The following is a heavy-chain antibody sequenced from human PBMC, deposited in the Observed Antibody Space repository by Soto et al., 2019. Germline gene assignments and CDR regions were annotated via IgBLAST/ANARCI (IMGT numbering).Heavy chain of an antibody. CDR1: GFSLYTSRVG. Sequence: QITLKESGPTLVNPTQTLTLTCTFSGFSLYTSRVGVAWIRQPPGKALEWQAIIYRDNDNRYSASLESRLAITKDTSKNQVGLTMTNLDPVDTATYYCAHIMISFGGVTALDAFDFWGPGTMVTVSS. V-gene: IGHV2-5*02. CDR3: AHIMISFGGVTALDAFDF. D-gene: IGHD3-16*01. J-gene: IGHJ3*01. CDR2: IYRDNDN.